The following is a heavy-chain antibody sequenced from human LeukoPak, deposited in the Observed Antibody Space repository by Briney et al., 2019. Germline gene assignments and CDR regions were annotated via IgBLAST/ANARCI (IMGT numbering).Heavy chain of an antibody. Sequence: GGSLRLSCAASGFTFSSYWMNWVRQAPGKGLEWVANIKQDGSEKYCVDSVKGRFTISRDNAKNSLYLQMNNLRAEGTAVYYCARDPGYSYGRRYWYFDLWGRGTLVTVSS. D-gene: IGHD5-18*01. CDR1: GFTFSSYW. J-gene: IGHJ2*01. V-gene: IGHV3-7*01. CDR3: ARDPGYSYGRRYWYFDL. CDR2: IKQDGSEK.